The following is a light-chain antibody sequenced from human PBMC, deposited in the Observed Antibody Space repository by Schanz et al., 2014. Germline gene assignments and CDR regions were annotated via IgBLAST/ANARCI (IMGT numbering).Light chain of an antibody. J-gene: IGKJ1*01. V-gene: IGKV1-33*01. CDR3: QQYSGYST. Sequence: DIQMTQSPSSLSASVGDRVTITCQASQDISNYLNWYQQKPGKAPKLLIYDASNLETGVPSRFSGSGSWTEFTLTINSLQPDDFATYHCQQYSGYSTFGQGTTVEVK. CDR1: QDISNY. CDR2: DAS.